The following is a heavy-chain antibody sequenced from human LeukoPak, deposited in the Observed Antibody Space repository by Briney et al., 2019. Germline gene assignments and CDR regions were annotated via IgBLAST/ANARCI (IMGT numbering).Heavy chain of an antibody. CDR3: ARAPSWGDYVWGSYRYFDD. Sequence: ASVKVSCKASGYTFTSYAMHWVRQAPGQRLEWMGWINAGNGNTKYSQKFQGRVTITRDTSASTAYMELSSLRSEDTAMYYCARAPSWGDYVWGSYRYFDDWGQGTLVTVSS. J-gene: IGHJ4*02. CDR2: INAGNGNT. CDR1: GYTFTSYA. D-gene: IGHD3-16*02. V-gene: IGHV1-3*01.